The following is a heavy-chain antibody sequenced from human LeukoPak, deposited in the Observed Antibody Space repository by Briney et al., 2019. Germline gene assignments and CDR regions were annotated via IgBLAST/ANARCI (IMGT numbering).Heavy chain of an antibody. V-gene: IGHV4-59*01. CDR1: GGSISSYY. Sequence: SETLSLTCPVSGGSISSYYWSWLRQPPGKGLEWIGYIYYSGSTNYNPSLKSRVTISIDTSKNQFSLKLNSVTAADTAVYYCARAPDDIRGYYPLDYWGQGTLVTVSS. D-gene: IGHD3-22*01. CDR3: ARAPDDIRGYYPLDY. CDR2: IYYSGST. J-gene: IGHJ4*02.